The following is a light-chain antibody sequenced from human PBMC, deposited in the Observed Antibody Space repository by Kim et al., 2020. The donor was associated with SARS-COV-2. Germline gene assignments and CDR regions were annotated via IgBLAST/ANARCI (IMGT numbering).Light chain of an antibody. Sequence: GKQVTLSCTRSSGSIASNYVEWYQQRPGSAPTTVIYEDNQRHSGVPDRFSGSIDSSSNSASLTISGLKTEDEADYYCQSYDSSNWVFGGGTQLTVL. V-gene: IGLV6-57*03. CDR1: SGSIASNY. CDR2: EDN. CDR3: QSYDSSNWV. J-gene: IGLJ3*02.